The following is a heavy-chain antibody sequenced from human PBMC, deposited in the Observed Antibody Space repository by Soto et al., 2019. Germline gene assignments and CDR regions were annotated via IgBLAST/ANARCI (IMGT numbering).Heavy chain of an antibody. Sequence: ASVKVSCKVSGYTLTELSMHWVRQAPGKGLEWMGGFDPEDGETIYAQKFQGRVTMTEDTSTDTAYMELSSLRSEDTAVYYCATARSGSGWFFAFDIWGQGTMVTVSS. J-gene: IGHJ3*02. CDR1: GYTLTELS. D-gene: IGHD6-19*01. CDR2: FDPEDGET. CDR3: ATARSGSGWFFAFDI. V-gene: IGHV1-24*01.